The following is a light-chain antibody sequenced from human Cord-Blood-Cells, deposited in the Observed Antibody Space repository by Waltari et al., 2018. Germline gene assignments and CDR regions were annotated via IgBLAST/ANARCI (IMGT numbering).Light chain of an antibody. CDR3: QQYNSYPYT. V-gene: IGKV1-5*03. Sequence: DIQMTQSPSTLSASVGDRVTITCRASPSISGWLAWYQQKPGKAPKLLIYKASSLESGVPSRFISGGSCTQFTLTISSLQPDDFATYYCQQYNSYPYTFGQGTKLEIK. CDR1: PSISGW. J-gene: IGKJ2*01. CDR2: KAS.